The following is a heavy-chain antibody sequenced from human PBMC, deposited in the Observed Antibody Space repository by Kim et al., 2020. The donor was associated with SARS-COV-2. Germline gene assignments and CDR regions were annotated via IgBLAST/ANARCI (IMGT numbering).Heavy chain of an antibody. Sequence: SSTAYADAVKGRFSISRHNAKNTLYLQMNSLGAEDTAVYYCARGWAFDIWGQGTMVTVSS. J-gene: IGHJ3*02. D-gene: IGHD2-15*01. V-gene: IGHV3-74*01. CDR3: ARGWAFDI. CDR2: SST.